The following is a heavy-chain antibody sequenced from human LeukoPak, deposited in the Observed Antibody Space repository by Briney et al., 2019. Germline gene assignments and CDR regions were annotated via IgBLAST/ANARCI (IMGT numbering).Heavy chain of an antibody. CDR2: ISGSGGST. J-gene: IGHJ4*02. Sequence: GGSLRLSCAASGFTFSSYAMSWVRQAPGKGLECVSAISGSGGSTYYADSVKGRFTISRDNSKNTLYLQMNSLRAEDTAVYYCANREIGAYMVRGVIIPTDYWGQGTLVTVSS. CDR3: ANREIGAYMVRGVIIPTDY. V-gene: IGHV3-23*01. CDR1: GFTFSSYA. D-gene: IGHD3-10*01.